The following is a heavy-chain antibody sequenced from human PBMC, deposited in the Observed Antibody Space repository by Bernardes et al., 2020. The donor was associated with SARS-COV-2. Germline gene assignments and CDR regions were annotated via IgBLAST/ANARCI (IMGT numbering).Heavy chain of an antibody. D-gene: IGHD2-8*01. CDR1: GFSLSTYG. CDR2: ITGRDGST. CDR3: AKDRDGVPVVATATFHF. J-gene: IGHJ3*01. Sequence: GGSLRLSCAASGFSLSTYGMSWVRQASGKGLEWVSSITGRDGSTYYADFVKGRFTISRDDSKNTLYLQMNSLRADDTAVFYCAKDRDGVPVVATATFHFWGQGTMVT. V-gene: IGHV3-23*01.